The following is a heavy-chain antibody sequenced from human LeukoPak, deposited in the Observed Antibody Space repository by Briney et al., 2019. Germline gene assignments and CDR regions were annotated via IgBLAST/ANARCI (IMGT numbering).Heavy chain of an antibody. D-gene: IGHD6-13*01. V-gene: IGHV4-38-2*02. Sequence: SETLSLTCTVSGYSISSGYYWGWIRQPPGKGLEWIGTIYQSGSTYYNPSLKSRVIISVDTSKNQFSLRLSSVTAADTAVCYCARRVAAAGTRFFDPWGQGTLVTVSS. CDR2: IYQSGST. J-gene: IGHJ5*02. CDR3: ARRVAAAGTRFFDP. CDR1: GYSISSGYY.